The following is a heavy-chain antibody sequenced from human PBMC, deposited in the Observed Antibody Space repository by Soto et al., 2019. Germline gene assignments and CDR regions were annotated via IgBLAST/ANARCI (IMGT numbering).Heavy chain of an antibody. V-gene: IGHV4-31*03. J-gene: IGHJ4*02. CDR1: GASISSGGYH. D-gene: IGHD1-1*01. Sequence: QVQLQESGPGLVKPSQTLSLTCTVSGASISSGGYHWSWIRHHPEKGLEWIGHMYYSGSTYYNPSLKRRLTIAVDTSKNQFSLKLSSVTAADTAVYYCARDLGGTGYFDYWGQGTLVTVSS. CDR2: MYYSGST. CDR3: ARDLGGTGYFDY.